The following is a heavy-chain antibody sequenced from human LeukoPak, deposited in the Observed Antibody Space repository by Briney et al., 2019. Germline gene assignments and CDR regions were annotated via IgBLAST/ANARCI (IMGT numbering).Heavy chain of an antibody. Sequence: GESLKISCKGSGYSFTSYWIGWVRQMPGKGLEWMGIIYPGDSDTRYSPTFQGQVTISGDKSIRTAYLQWSSLKASDTAIYYCAKTIDGFLSGAFDIWGQGTMVTVSS. D-gene: IGHD5-24*01. J-gene: IGHJ3*02. CDR1: GYSFTSYW. V-gene: IGHV5-51*01. CDR3: AKTIDGFLSGAFDI. CDR2: IYPGDSDT.